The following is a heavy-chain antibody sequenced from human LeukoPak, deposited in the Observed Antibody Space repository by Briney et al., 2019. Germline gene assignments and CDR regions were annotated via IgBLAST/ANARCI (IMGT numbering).Heavy chain of an antibody. D-gene: IGHD6-6*01. CDR1: GGSINSYY. V-gene: IGHV4-59*08. CDR2: IYHSGST. CDR3: ARLGVRYSTSSWWFDP. J-gene: IGHJ5*02. Sequence: PSGSLSLTCTVSGGSINSYYWSWIRQPPGKGLEWIGYIYHSGSTNYRPSLKSRVTTSVDTSKNQFSLKLSSVTAADTAVYYCARLGVRYSTSSWWFDPWGQGTLVTVSS.